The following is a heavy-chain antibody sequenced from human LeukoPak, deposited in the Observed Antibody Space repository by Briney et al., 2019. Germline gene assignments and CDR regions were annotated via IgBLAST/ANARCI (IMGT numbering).Heavy chain of an antibody. J-gene: IGHJ4*02. CDR1: GFTFTTYW. CDR2: INSDGSIT. Sequence: GGSLRLSCAASGFTFTTYWMHWARQAPGKGLVWVSHINSDGSITSYADSVKGRFTISRDNAKNTLYLQMNSLRAEDTAVYYCARDRNGGSFDYWGQGTLVTVSS. CDR3: ARDRNGGSFDY. D-gene: IGHD4-23*01. V-gene: IGHV3-74*01.